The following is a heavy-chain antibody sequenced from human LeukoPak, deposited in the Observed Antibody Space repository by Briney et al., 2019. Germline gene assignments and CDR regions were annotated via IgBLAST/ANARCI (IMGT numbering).Heavy chain of an antibody. CDR3: ARYVGVITMIVVPRTDAFDI. CDR2: ITLYNGNT. J-gene: IGHJ3*02. V-gene: IGHV1-68*01. CDR1: GYTFTYCS. Sequence: EASVKVSCKASGYTFTYCSLHWLQQAPGQGLERMRWITLYNGNTNYAKKFQGRVTITRDMSLRTAYIELSSLRSEDSAVYYWARYVGVITMIVVPRTDAFDIWGQGTMVTVSS. D-gene: IGHD3-22*01.